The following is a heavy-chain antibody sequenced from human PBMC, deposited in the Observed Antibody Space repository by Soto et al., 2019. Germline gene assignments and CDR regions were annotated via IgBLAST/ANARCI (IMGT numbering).Heavy chain of an antibody. CDR1: GGTFSSYA. CDR3: ARWGRSDYTFTFDY. Sequence: QVQLVQSGAEVKKPGSSVKVSCKASGGTFSSYAISWVRQAPGQGLEWMGGIIPIFGTAKYAQKFQGRVTITADESTSTAYMALSSLRSEDTAMYYWARWGRSDYTFTFDYWGQGTLVTVSS. CDR2: IIPIFGTA. D-gene: IGHD3-22*01. V-gene: IGHV1-69*01. J-gene: IGHJ4*02.